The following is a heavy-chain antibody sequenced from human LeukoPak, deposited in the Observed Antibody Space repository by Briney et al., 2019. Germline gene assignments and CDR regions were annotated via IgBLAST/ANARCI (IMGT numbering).Heavy chain of an antibody. Sequence: GASVKVSCKASGGTFSSYAISWVRQAPGQGLEWMGGIIPIFGTANYAQKFQGRVTITADESTSTAYMELSSLRSEDTAVYYCARNYCSSTSCYTESWFDPWGQGTLVTVSS. CDR3: ARNYCSSTSCYTESWFDP. CDR2: IIPIFGTA. CDR1: GGTFSSYA. D-gene: IGHD2-2*02. V-gene: IGHV1-69*13. J-gene: IGHJ5*02.